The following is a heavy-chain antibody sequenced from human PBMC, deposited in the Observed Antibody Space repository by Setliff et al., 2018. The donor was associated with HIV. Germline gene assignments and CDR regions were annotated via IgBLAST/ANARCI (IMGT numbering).Heavy chain of an antibody. Sequence: SVQVSCKTSGGTFSSFVITWVRQAPGQGLEWMGGIIPMYDTRNYAQKFQGRVTITADESTSTAYMELSSLRSEDTAVYYCARSRTDDGSGRYYNNDWFDSWGQGTQVTVSS. D-gene: IGHD3-10*01. CDR3: ARSRTDDGSGRYYNNDWFDS. J-gene: IGHJ5*01. V-gene: IGHV1-69*13. CDR1: GGTFSSFV. CDR2: IIPMYDTR.